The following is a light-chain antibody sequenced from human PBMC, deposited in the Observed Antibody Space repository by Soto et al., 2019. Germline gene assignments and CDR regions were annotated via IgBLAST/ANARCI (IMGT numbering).Light chain of an antibody. CDR2: AAS. CDR3: HQSFRTPWT. J-gene: IGKJ1*01. V-gene: IGKV1-39*01. CDR1: QTITSF. Sequence: DIQMTQSPSSLSASVGDRVIVTCRASQTITSFLNWYQQKPGKAPNLLIYAASSLHSGVPSRFSGSGSGAEFTLTISSLQPEDVATYYCHQSFRTPWTFGQGTKVEI.